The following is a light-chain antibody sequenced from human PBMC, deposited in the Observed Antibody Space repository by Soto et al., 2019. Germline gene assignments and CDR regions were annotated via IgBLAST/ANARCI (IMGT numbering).Light chain of an antibody. CDR2: RAS. Sequence: EVVLTQSPDTLSLSPGEGATLSCRASQTISSNYVAWYQQKPGQAPRLLIYRASTRATGTPDRFSGSGSGTHFTLTISRLEPEDFAVYYCQQYGIVFGPGTKGEIK. V-gene: IGKV3-20*01. CDR3: QQYGIV. CDR1: QTISSNY. J-gene: IGKJ3*01.